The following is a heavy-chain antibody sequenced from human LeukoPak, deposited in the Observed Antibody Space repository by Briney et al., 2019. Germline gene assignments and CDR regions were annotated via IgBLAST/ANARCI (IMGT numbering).Heavy chain of an antibody. CDR2: ISSSSSYI. V-gene: IGHV3-21*01. Sequence: GGSLRLSCAASGFTFSSYSMNWVRQAPGKGLEWVSSISSSSSYIYYADSVKGRFTISRDNAKNSLYLQMNSLRAEDTAVYYCARDSGYEYYFDYWGQGTLVTVPS. CDR3: ARDSGYEYYFDY. D-gene: IGHD5-12*01. CDR1: GFTFSSYS. J-gene: IGHJ4*02.